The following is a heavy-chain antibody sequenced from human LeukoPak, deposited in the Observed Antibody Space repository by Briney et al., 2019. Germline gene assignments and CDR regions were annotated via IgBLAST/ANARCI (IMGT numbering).Heavy chain of an antibody. V-gene: IGHV4-39*01. J-gene: IGHJ4*02. CDR1: GGSISSSSFY. D-gene: IGHD2-2*01. Sequence: SETLSLTCTVSGGSISSSSFYWGWIRQPPGKGLEWIGSIYYNGRTYYNPSLKGRVTISADTSKNQFSLNLSSVTAADTAVYSCAATIILPAATGFDYWGQGTLVTVSS. CDR2: IYYNGRT. CDR3: AATIILPAATGFDY.